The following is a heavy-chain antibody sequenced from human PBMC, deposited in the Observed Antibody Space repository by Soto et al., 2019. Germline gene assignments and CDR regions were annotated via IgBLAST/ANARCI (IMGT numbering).Heavy chain of an antibody. CDR3: ARGSSSDWSFYFDY. V-gene: IGHV3-33*01. Sequence: LRLSCAASGFTFSSYGIHWVRQAPGKGLEWVAVIWFDGSKKYYSDSVKGRFTISRDNSKNTLYLQMNSLRAEDTAVYYCARGSSSDWSFYFDYWGQGTLVTVSS. CDR2: IWFDGSKK. CDR1: GFTFSSYG. D-gene: IGHD6-19*01. J-gene: IGHJ4*02.